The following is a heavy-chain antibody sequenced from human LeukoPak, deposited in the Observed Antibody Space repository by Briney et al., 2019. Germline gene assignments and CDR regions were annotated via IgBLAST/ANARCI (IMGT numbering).Heavy chain of an antibody. CDR1: GFTFSSYG. V-gene: IGHV3-23*01. J-gene: IGHJ3*02. D-gene: IGHD6-19*01. Sequence: GGTLRLSCAASGFTFSSYGMSWVRQAPGKGLEWVSAISGSGGSTYYADSVKGRFTISRDNSKNTLYLQMNSLRAEDTAVYYCAREGIAVAGPNAFDIWGQGTMVTVSS. CDR2: ISGSGGST. CDR3: AREGIAVAGPNAFDI.